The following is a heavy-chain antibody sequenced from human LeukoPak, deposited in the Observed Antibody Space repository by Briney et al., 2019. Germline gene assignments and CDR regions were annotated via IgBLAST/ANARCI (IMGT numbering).Heavy chain of an antibody. J-gene: IGHJ4*02. CDR1: GGSLSNYY. V-gene: IGHV4-59*08. Sequence: SETLSLTCTVSGGSLSNYYWSWIRQPPGRGLEWIGYIYYSGSINYNPSLKSRVTISVDMSKNQFSLQLSSVTAADTAVYYCARQSRDGDYIAKLFDYWGQGTLVTVSS. D-gene: IGHD4-17*01. CDR2: IYYSGSI. CDR3: ARQSRDGDYIAKLFDY.